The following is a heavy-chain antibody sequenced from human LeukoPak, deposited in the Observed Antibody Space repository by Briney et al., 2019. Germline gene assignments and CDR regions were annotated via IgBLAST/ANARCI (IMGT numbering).Heavy chain of an antibody. CDR3: ARDGVMYYYGSGSYSSYFDY. Sequence: GGSLRLSCAASGFTFRSYEMNWVRQAPGKGLEWVSYISSSGSTIYYADSVKGRFTISRDNAKNSLYLQMNSLRAEDTAVYYCARDGVMYYYGSGSYSSYFDYWGQGTLVTVSS. D-gene: IGHD3-10*01. J-gene: IGHJ4*02. V-gene: IGHV3-48*03. CDR1: GFTFRSYE. CDR2: ISSSGSTI.